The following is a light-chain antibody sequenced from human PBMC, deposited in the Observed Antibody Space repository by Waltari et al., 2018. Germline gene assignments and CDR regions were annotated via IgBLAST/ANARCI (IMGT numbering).Light chain of an antibody. CDR1: SCDVGCYNL. V-gene: IGLV2-23*02. CDR3: CSYAGSSTFVV. J-gene: IGLJ2*01. Sequence: QSALTQPASVSGSPGQSITISCTGTSCDVGCYNLVSWYQQHPGKAPKLMIYEVSKRPSGVSNRFSGSKSGNTASLTISGLQAEDEADYYCCSYAGSSTFVVFGGGTKLTVL. CDR2: EVS.